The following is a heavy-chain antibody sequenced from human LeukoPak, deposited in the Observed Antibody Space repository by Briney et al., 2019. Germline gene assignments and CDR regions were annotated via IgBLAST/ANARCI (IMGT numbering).Heavy chain of an antibody. CDR3: ARPLTRYSSSWYFTL. J-gene: IGHJ4*02. D-gene: IGHD6-13*01. CDR2: ISTQSGNT. V-gene: IGHV1-18*01. CDR1: GYTLTSYG. Sequence: GASVKVSCEASGYTLTSYGINWMRQAPGQGLEWMGWISTQSGNTNYAQKVQGRLTLTTDRSTNTAYMELRSLRSDDTAVYYCARPLTRYSSSWYFTLWGQGTLVTVSS.